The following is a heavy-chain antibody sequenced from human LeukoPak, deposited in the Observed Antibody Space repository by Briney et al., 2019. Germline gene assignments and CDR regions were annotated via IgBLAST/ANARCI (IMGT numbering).Heavy chain of an antibody. CDR1: GFTFSSYG. J-gene: IGHJ4*02. CDR2: ISYDGSNK. CDR3: ARTAARRFDY. D-gene: IGHD6-6*01. V-gene: IGHV3-30*03. Sequence: PGGSLRLSCAASGFTFSSYGMHWVRQAPDKGLEWMAVISYDGSNKYYADSVKGRFTISRDNSKNTLYLQMSSLRSDDTAVYYCARTAARRFDYWGQGTLVTVSS.